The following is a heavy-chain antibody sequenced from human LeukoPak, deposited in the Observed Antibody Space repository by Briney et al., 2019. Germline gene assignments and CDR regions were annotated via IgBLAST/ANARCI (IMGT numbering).Heavy chain of an antibody. CDR1: DGSFSGYY. D-gene: IGHD3-9*01. Sequence: SETLSLTCAVYDGSFSGYYWSWIRQPPGKGLEWIGEINHSGSTNYNPSLKSRVTISVDTSKNQFSLKLSSVTAADTAVYYCARDTKPYYDILTGYPGAFDIWGQGTMVTVSS. V-gene: IGHV4-34*01. CDR3: ARDTKPYYDILTGYPGAFDI. CDR2: INHSGST. J-gene: IGHJ3*02.